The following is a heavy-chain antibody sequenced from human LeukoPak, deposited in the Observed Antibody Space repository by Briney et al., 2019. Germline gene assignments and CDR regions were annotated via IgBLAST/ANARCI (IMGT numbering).Heavy chain of an antibody. CDR1: GGSFSGYY. CDR3: ARPGYCSGGSCHYDYYGMDV. Sequence: SETLSLTCAVYGGSFSGYYWSWIRQPPGKGLEWIGEFNHSGSTKHNPSLMSRVTISVDTSKNQFPLKLSSVTAADTAVYYCARPGYCSGGSCHYDYYGMDVWGQGTTVTVSS. V-gene: IGHV4-34*01. CDR2: FNHSGST. D-gene: IGHD2-15*01. J-gene: IGHJ6*02.